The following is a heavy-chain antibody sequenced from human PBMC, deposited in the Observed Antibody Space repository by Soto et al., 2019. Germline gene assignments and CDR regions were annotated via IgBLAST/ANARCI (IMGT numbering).Heavy chain of an antibody. CDR1: GFTFRTYA. Sequence: GGSLRLSCAASGFTFRTYAMSWVRQAPGKGLEWVSVLYNSGTTYYAESVKGRFTISRDNVKNTVYLEMNNLRVDDTAVYYCARDKTQGAGWFDPWGRGTLVTV. CDR2: LYNSGTT. CDR3: ARDKTQGAGWFDP. D-gene: IGHD1-26*01. J-gene: IGHJ5*02. V-gene: IGHV3-53*01.